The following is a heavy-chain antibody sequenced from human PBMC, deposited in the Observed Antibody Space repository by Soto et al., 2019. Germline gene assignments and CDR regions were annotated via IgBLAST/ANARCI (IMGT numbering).Heavy chain of an antibody. D-gene: IGHD2-15*01. J-gene: IGHJ5*02. V-gene: IGHV1-8*01. CDR3: ARGGEDCSGGSCSLWFDP. CDR2: MNPNSGNT. Sequence: QVQLVQSGAEVKKPGASVKVSCKASGYTFTSYDINWVRQATGQGLEWMGWMNPNSGNTGYAQKFQGRVTMTRNTXIXTTXMDLSSLRSEDTAVYYCARGGEDCSGGSCSLWFDPWGQGTLVTVSS. CDR1: GYTFTSYD.